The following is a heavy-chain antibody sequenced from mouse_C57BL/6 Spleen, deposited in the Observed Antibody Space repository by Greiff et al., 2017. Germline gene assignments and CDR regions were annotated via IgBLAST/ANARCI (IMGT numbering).Heavy chain of an antibody. J-gene: IGHJ4*01. V-gene: IGHV5-17*01. CDR2: ISSGSSTI. Sequence: EVMLVESGGGLVKPGGSLKLSCAASGFTFSDYGMHWVRQAPEKGLEWVAYISSGSSTIYYADTVKGRFTISSDNAKNTLFLQMTSLRSEDTAMYYCARQTGRYAMDYWGQGTSVTVSS. CDR1: GFTFSDYG. D-gene: IGHD4-1*01. CDR3: ARQTGRYAMDY.